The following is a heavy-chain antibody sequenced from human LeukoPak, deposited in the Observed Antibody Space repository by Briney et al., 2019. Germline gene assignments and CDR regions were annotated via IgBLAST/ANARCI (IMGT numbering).Heavy chain of an antibody. J-gene: IGHJ3*02. CDR3: ARDEDIVVVPAAINAFDI. CDR2: IYSGGST. D-gene: IGHD2-2*01. V-gene: IGHV3-53*01. Sequence: GGSLRLSCAASGFTVSSNYMSWVRQAPGKGLEWVSVIYSGGSTYYADSVKGRFTISRDNAKNSLYLQMNSLRAEDTAVYYCARDEDIVVVPAAINAFDIWGQGTMVTVSS. CDR1: GFTVSSNY.